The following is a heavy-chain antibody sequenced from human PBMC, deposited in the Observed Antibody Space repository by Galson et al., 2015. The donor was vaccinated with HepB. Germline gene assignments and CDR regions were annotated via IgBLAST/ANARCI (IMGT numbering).Heavy chain of an antibody. CDR1: GFTFSDSDYY. Sequence: SLRLSCAASGFTFSDSDYYMSWIRQAPGKGLEWVSYISSSSGTIYYPDSVKGRLTISRDNAKKSLYLQMNSLRAEDTAVYYCARHRGTYAFWSGFIGGGHFDYWGQGTLVTVSS. D-gene: IGHD3-3*01. CDR3: ARHRGTYAFWSGFIGGGHFDY. V-gene: IGHV3-11*01. CDR2: ISSSSGTI. J-gene: IGHJ4*02.